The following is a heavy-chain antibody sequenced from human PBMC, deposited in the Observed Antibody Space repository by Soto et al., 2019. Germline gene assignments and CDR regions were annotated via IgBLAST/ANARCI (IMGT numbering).Heavy chain of an antibody. V-gene: IGHV1-18*01. CDR2: ISVYNGDT. CDR3: ARSGRYYGGDTAY. J-gene: IGHJ4*02. D-gene: IGHD2-21*02. CDR1: GYTFTNYG. Sequence: WASVKVSCKASGYTFTNYGFSWVRQAPGQGLELMGWISVYNGDTNFAQKFQARVTLTTDTSTSTAYMELRNLRTDDTAVYYCARSGRYYGGDTAYWGQGTLVTVSS.